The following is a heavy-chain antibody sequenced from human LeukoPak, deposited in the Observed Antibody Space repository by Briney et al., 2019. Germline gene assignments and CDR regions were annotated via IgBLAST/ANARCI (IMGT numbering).Heavy chain of an antibody. D-gene: IGHD3-10*02. CDR2: ISSSSSYI. V-gene: IGHV3-21*01. J-gene: IGHJ5*02. CDR1: GFTFSSYS. Sequence: GGSLRLSCAASGFTFSSYSMNWVRQAPGKGLEWVSSISSSSSYIYYADSVKGRFTISRDNSKNTLYLQMNSLGAEDTAVYYCAKVAVTTFGWFDPWGQGTLVTVSS. CDR3: AKVAVTTFGWFDP.